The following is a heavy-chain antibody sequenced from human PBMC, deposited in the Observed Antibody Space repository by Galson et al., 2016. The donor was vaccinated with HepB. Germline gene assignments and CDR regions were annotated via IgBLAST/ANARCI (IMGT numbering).Heavy chain of an antibody. J-gene: IGHJ6*02. CDR1: GFSFSSYG. CDR3: ARTGQTNYALDF. V-gene: IGHV3-33*01. Sequence: SLRLSCAASGFSFSSYGLHWVRQAPGKGLEWMAVIWLAGSNIIYADSLKGRVTISRDQSKNTLYLQMNSLGADDTAVYYCARTGQTNYALDFWGQGTTVTVSS. CDR2: IWLAGSNI.